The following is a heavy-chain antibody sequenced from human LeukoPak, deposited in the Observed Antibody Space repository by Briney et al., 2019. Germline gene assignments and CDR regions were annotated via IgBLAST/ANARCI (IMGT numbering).Heavy chain of an antibody. CDR2: ISSSSSYI. CDR1: GFTFSITY. Sequence: GGSLRLSCTASGFTFSITYMAWVRQAPGKGLEWVSSISSSSSYIYYADSVKGRFTISRDNAKNSLYLQMNSLRAEDTAVYYCARVRPSVGYSYGLDYWGQGTLVTVSS. D-gene: IGHD5-18*01. V-gene: IGHV3-21*01. J-gene: IGHJ4*02. CDR3: ARVRPSVGYSYGLDY.